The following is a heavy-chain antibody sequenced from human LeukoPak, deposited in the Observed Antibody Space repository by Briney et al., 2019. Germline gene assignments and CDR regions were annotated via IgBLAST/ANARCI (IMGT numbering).Heavy chain of an antibody. CDR2: ISYDGSNK. CDR1: GFTFSSYG. J-gene: IGHJ4*02. V-gene: IGHV3-30*18. CDR3: AKEGSVCTNGICRYFDY. D-gene: IGHD2-8*01. Sequence: PGRSLRLSCAASGFTFSSYGMHWVRQAPGKGPEWVAVISYDGSNKYYADSVKGRFTISRDNSKNSLYLQMDSLRAEDTAFYYCAKEGSVCTNGICRYFDYWGQGTLVTVSS.